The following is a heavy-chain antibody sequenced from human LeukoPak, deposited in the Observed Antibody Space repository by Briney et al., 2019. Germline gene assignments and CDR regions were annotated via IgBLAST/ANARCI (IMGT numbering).Heavy chain of an antibody. CDR3: ASLSISDY. Sequence: GGSLRLSCAASGFTFSSYAMSWVRQAPGKGLEWVSSITSSSSYIYYADSVKGRFTISRDNAKNSLFLQMNSLRAEDTAVYYCASLSISDYWGQGTLVTVSS. J-gene: IGHJ4*02. CDR2: ITSSSSYI. CDR1: GFTFSSYA. V-gene: IGHV3-21*01. D-gene: IGHD6-6*01.